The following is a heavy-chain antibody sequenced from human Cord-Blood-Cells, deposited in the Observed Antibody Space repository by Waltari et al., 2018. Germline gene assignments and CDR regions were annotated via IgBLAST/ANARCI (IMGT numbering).Heavy chain of an antibody. CDR1: GGTFSSYA. Sequence: QVQLVQSGAEVKKPGSSVKVSCKASGGTFSSYAISWVRQAPGQGLEWMGGIIPIFGQANYAPKFQGRVTITAFESTSTAYMGLSSLGSEDTAVYYCARQTGYRGSYPDYWGQGTLVTVSS. J-gene: IGHJ4*02. D-gene: IGHD1-26*01. CDR3: ARQTGYRGSYPDY. CDR2: IIPIFGQA. V-gene: IGHV1-69*01.